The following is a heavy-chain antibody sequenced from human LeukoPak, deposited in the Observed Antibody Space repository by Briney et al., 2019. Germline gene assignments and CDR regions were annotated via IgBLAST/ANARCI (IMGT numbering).Heavy chain of an antibody. J-gene: IGHJ4*02. CDR3: AREHYYDSSGQPDY. Sequence: GASVKVSCKASGYTFTSYGISWVRQAPGQGLEWMGWISAYNGNTNYAQKLQGRVTMTTDTSTSTAYMELRSLRSDDTAVYYCAREHYYDSSGQPDYWGQGTLVTVSS. D-gene: IGHD3-22*01. V-gene: IGHV1-18*01. CDR1: GYTFTSYG. CDR2: ISAYNGNT.